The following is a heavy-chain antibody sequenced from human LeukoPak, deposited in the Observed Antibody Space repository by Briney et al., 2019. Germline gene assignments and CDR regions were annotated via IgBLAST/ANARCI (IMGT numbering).Heavy chain of an antibody. Sequence: GGSLRLSCAASGFTFSSYSMNWVRQAPGKGLEWVSSISSSSYIYYADSVKGRFTISRDNAKNSLYLQMNSLRAEDTAVYYCAREGYCSSTSCYSAYWGQGTLVTVSS. D-gene: IGHD2-2*01. V-gene: IGHV3-21*01. CDR1: GFTFSSYS. J-gene: IGHJ4*02. CDR2: ISSSSYI. CDR3: AREGYCSSTSCYSAY.